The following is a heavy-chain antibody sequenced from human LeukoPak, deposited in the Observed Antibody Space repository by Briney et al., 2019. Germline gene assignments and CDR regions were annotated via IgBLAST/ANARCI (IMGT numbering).Heavy chain of an antibody. D-gene: IGHD3-22*01. CDR2: IYYSGST. V-gene: IGHV4-31*03. J-gene: IGHJ4*02. CDR1: GGSISSGGYY. CDR3: ARDRNYYDSSGSPLYFDC. Sequence: SETLSLTCTVSGGSISSGGYYWSWIRQHPGKGLEWIGYIYYSGSTYYNPSLKSRVTISVDTSKNQFSLKLSSVTAADTAVYYCARDRNYYDSSGSPLYFDCWGQGTLVTVSS.